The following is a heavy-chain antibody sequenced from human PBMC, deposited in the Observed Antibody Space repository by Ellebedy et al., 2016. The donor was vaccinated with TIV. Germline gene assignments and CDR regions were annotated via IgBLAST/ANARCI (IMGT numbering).Heavy chain of an antibody. J-gene: IGHJ6*02. Sequence: GESLKISCAASGFTLSSYAMSWVRQAPGKGLEWVSAISGSGGSTYYADSVKGRFTTSRDNSKNTLYLQMNSLRAEDTAVYYCAKGLSSAVAGTAYGMDVWGQGTTVTVSS. CDR2: ISGSGGST. V-gene: IGHV3-23*01. D-gene: IGHD6-19*01. CDR3: AKGLSSAVAGTAYGMDV. CDR1: GFTLSSYA.